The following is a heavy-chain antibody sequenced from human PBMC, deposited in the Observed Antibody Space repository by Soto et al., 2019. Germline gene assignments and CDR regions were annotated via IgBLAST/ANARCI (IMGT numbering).Heavy chain of an antibody. CDR3: ARDLKRRITIFGDTGAYDAFAI. J-gene: IGHJ3*02. V-gene: IGHV4-34*01. CDR2: INHSGST. Sequence: SETLSLTCAVYGGSFSGYYWSWIRQPPGKGLEWIGEINHSGSTNYNPSLKSRVTISVDTSKNQFSLKLSSVTAADTAVYYCARDLKRRITIFGDTGAYDAFAIWGQGTMVTV. CDR1: GGSFSGYY. D-gene: IGHD3-3*01.